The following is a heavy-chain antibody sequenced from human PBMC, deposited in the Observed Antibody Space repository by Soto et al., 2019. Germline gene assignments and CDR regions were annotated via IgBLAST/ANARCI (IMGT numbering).Heavy chain of an antibody. CDR2: IYPGDSDT. CDR3: ARHGYCSGGRCYYYGMDV. D-gene: IGHD2-15*01. Sequence: PGESLKISCKGSGYSFTSYWIGWVRQMPGKGLEWMGIIYPGDSDTRYSPSFQGQVTISADKSISTAYLQWSSLKASDTAMYYCARHGYCSGGRCYYYGMDVWGQGTTVTVSS. V-gene: IGHV5-51*01. J-gene: IGHJ6*02. CDR1: GYSFTSYW.